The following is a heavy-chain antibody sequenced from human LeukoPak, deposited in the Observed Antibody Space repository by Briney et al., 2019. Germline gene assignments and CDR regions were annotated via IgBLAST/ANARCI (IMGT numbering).Heavy chain of an antibody. CDR1: GFTFSSCS. Sequence: GGSLRLSCAASGFTFSSCSMNWVRQAPGKGLEWVSYISGSSTTIYYADSVKGRFTISRDNAKNSLYLQMNSLRAEDTAVYYCAREGYYDSSGYLSYDAFDIWGQGTMVTVSS. D-gene: IGHD3-22*01. J-gene: IGHJ3*02. CDR3: AREGYYDSSGYLSYDAFDI. V-gene: IGHV3-48*04. CDR2: ISGSSTTI.